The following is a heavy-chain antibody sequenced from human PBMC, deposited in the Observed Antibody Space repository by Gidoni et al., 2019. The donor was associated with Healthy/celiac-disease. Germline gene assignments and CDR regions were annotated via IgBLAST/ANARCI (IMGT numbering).Heavy chain of an antibody. J-gene: IGHJ4*02. V-gene: IGHV3-15*01. CDR2: ITSKTDGGTT. CDR1: GFPFSNAW. D-gene: IGHD6-19*01. Sequence: EVQLVGSGGGLVKPGGSLRLSCAASGFPFSNAWMSWVRQAPGKGREWVGRITSKTDGGTTDYAAPVKGRFTISRDDSKNTLYLQMNSLKTEDTAVYYCTTVREWLDLDYWGQGTLVTVSS. CDR3: TTVREWLDLDY.